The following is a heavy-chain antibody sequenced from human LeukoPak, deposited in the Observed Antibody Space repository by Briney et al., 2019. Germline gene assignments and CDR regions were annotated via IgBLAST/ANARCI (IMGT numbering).Heavy chain of an antibody. Sequence: ASVKVSCKASGYTFTSYYMHWVRQAPGQGLEWMGIINPSGGSTSYAQKFQGRVTMTRDTSTSTVYMELSSLRSEDTAVYYCARGAGGYSYGYRGYYFDYWGQGTLVTVSS. D-gene: IGHD5-18*01. CDR3: ARGAGGYSYGYRGYYFDY. CDR2: INPSGGST. V-gene: IGHV1-46*01. J-gene: IGHJ4*02. CDR1: GYTFTSYY.